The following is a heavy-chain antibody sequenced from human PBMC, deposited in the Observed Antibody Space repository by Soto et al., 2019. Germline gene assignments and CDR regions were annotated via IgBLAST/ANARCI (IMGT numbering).Heavy chain of an antibody. CDR3: ARDPAAIKDRPYYGMDV. V-gene: IGHV4-31*03. CDR1: GGSISSGGYY. J-gene: IGHJ6*02. Sequence: QVQLQESGPGLVKPSQTLSLTYTVSGGSISSGGYYWSWIRQHPGKGLEWVGYIYYSGSTYYNPSLKSRVTISVDTSKNQFSLKLSSVTAADTAVYYCARDPAAIKDRPYYGMDVWGQGTTVTVSS. CDR2: IYYSGST. D-gene: IGHD2-2*01.